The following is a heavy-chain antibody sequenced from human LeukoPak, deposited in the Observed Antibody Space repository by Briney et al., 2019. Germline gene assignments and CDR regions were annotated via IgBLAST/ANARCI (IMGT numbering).Heavy chain of an antibody. V-gene: IGHV1-18*01. CDR3: ARDLGEDTTMIFFDF. D-gene: IGHD5-18*01. J-gene: IGHJ4*02. CDR1: GYTFTDFG. Sequence: ASVKVSCKASGYTFTDFGISWVRQAPGQGLEWMGWSSAYNGNRRHAQNVQGRVTMTVDTSTDTAYMELRSLRSDDTAMYYCARDLGEDTTMIFFDFWGQGTLVTVSS. CDR2: SSAYNGNR.